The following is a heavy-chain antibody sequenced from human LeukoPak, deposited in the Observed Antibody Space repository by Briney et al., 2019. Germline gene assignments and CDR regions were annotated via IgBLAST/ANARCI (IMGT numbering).Heavy chain of an antibody. CDR3: AKVPSGRYCSGGRCYFDY. CDR2: TSGGGDIT. V-gene: IGHV3-23*01. CDR1: GFTFSTYA. D-gene: IGHD2-15*01. J-gene: IGHJ4*02. Sequence: GGSLRLSCAASGFTFSTYAMTWVRRAPGKGLEWVSATSGGGDITYYADSVKGRSTISRDNSKNTLYLQMNSLRAEDTAVYYCAKVPSGRYCSGGRCYFDYWGQGTLVTVSS.